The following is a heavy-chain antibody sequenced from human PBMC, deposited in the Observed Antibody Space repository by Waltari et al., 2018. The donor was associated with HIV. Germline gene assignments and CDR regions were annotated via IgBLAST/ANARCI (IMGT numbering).Heavy chain of an antibody. J-gene: IGHJ4*02. CDR2: IYYDGSKK. CDR1: GFTFKNFA. CDR3: ARDYNYAPDY. Sequence: QVQLVESGGGVVQPGRSLRPSWEASGFTFKNFAMNWVRQAPGKGLEWVGNIYYDGSKKFYGDSVRGRFTISRDNSKQILYLQMNSLRVEDTALYYCARDYNYAPDYWGQGTLVVVSS. V-gene: IGHV3-33*01. D-gene: IGHD5-18*01.